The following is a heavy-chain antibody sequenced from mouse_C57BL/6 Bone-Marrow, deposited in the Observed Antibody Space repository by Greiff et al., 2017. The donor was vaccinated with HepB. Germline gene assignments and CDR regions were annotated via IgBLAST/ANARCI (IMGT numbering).Heavy chain of an antibody. Sequence: EVKLVESGGGLVKPGGSLKLSCAASGFTFSDYGMHRVRQAPEKGLEWVAYISSGSSTIYYADTVKGRFTISRDNAKNTLFLQMTSLRSEDTAMYYCARHYDYARADYWGQGTTLTVSS. CDR2: ISSGSSTI. J-gene: IGHJ2*01. CDR1: GFTFSDYG. D-gene: IGHD2-4*01. CDR3: ARHYDYARADY. V-gene: IGHV5-17*01.